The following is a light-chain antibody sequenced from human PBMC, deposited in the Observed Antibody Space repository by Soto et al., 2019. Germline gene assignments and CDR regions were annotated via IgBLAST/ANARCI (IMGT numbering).Light chain of an antibody. V-gene: IGKV1-16*01. CDR2: AAS. CDR3: QQYVSYPYT. CDR1: QGISTH. J-gene: IGKJ2*01. Sequence: DIQMTQSPSSLSAFVGDGVTTTCRASQGISTHLAWFQQRPGKAPKSLIYAASSLHSGVPSRFSGSGSGTDFTLTISSLQPEDFAIYYCQQYVSYPYTFGQGTKLEIK.